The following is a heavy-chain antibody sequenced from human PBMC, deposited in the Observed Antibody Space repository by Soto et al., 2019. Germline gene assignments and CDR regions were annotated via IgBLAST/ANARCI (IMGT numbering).Heavy chain of an antibody. J-gene: IGHJ6*02. CDR2: IGVLGDT. CDR1: GFTFNNHD. V-gene: IGHV3-13*01. Sequence: GGSLRLSCAASGFTFNNHDMHWVRQATGKGLEWVSGIGVLGDTYYPGSVNGRFTISRENAKNSLYLQINDLRAGDTAVYYCARGLLGPGDYYYGMDVWGQGTTVTVSS. D-gene: IGHD7-27*01. CDR3: ARGLLGPGDYYYGMDV.